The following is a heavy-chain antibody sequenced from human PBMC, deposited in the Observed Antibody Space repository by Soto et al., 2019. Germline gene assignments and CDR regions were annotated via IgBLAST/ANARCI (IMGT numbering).Heavy chain of an antibody. CDR3: ARYRREAVAGYTLDN. Sequence: SETLSLTCTVSGGSISSGDYYWSWIRQPPGKGLEWIGYVYNSGSTNYNPSLKSRVTISEDTSKSQFSLKVNSMTAADTAVYYCARYRREAVAGYTLDNWGQGILVTVSS. V-gene: IGHV4-61*08. D-gene: IGHD6-13*01. CDR1: GGSISSGDYY. CDR2: VYNSGST. J-gene: IGHJ4*02.